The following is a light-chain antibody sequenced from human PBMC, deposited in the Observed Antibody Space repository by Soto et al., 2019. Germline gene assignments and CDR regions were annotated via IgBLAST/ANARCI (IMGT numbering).Light chain of an antibody. CDR3: QSYDSSLSAHA. V-gene: IGLV1-40*01. Sequence: QSVLTQPPSVSGAPGQRVTISCTGISSNIGAGYDVHWYQQLPGTAPKLLIYGNSNRPSGVPDRFSGSKSGTSASLAITGLQAEDEADYYCQSYDSSLSAHAFGTGTKVTVL. CDR2: GNS. J-gene: IGLJ1*01. CDR1: SSNIGAGYD.